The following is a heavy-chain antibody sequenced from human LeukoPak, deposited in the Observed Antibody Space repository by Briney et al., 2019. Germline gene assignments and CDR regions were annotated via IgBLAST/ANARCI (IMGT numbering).Heavy chain of an antibody. Sequence: PGRSLRLSCAASGFTFDDYAMHWVRQAPGKGLEWVSAISGSGGSTYYADSVKGRFTISRDNSKNTLYLQMNSLRAEDTAVYYCAKDVVVVPAAGFDYRGQGTLVTVSS. CDR1: GFTFDDYA. CDR2: ISGSGGST. J-gene: IGHJ4*02. V-gene: IGHV3-23*01. D-gene: IGHD2-2*01. CDR3: AKDVVVVPAAGFDY.